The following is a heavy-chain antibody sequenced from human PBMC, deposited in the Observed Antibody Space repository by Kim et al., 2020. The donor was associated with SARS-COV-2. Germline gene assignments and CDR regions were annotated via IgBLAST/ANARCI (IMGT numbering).Heavy chain of an antibody. J-gene: IGHJ4*02. CDR3: ARVLWYCSGGSCLDY. D-gene: IGHD2-15*01. Sequence: GGSLRLSCAASGFTFSSYSMNWVRQAPGKGLEWVSSISSSSSYIYYADSVKGRFTISRDNAKNSLYLQMNSLRAEDTAVYYCARVLWYCSGGSCLDYWGQGTLVTVSS. CDR2: ISSSSSYI. V-gene: IGHV3-21*01. CDR1: GFTFSSYS.